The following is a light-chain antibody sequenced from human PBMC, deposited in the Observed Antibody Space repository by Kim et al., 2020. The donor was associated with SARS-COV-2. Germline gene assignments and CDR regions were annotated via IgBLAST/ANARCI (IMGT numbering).Light chain of an antibody. V-gene: IGLV4-69*01. Sequence: QLVLTQSPSASASLGDSVKLTCILTSGHSTYAIAWHQQQPEKGPRFLMKLNSDGSHRRGDGIPDRFSGSSSGTERYLTISSVQAEDEADYYCQTWDTVIRVFRGGTQLTVL. CDR1: SGHSTYA. CDR3: QTWDTVIRV. J-gene: IGLJ3*02. CDR2: LNSDGSH.